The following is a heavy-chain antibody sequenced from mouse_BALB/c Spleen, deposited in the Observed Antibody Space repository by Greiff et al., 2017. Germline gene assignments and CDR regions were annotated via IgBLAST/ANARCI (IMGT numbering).Heavy chain of an antibody. V-gene: IGHV1-4*02. CDR2: INPSSGYT. J-gene: IGHJ1*01. Sequence: VKLVESAAELARPGASVKMSCKASGYTFTSYTMHWVKQRPGQGLEWIGYINPSSGYTEYNQKFKDKTTLTADKSSSTAYMQLSSLTSEDSAVYYCARWADYWYFDVWGAGTTVTVSS. CDR1: GYTFTSYT. CDR3: ARWADYWYFDV.